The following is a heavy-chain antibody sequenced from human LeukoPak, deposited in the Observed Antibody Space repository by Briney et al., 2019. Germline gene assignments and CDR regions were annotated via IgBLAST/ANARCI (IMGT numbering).Heavy chain of an antibody. CDR1: GGSINSGGYY. Sequence: SETLSLTCTVSGGSINSGGYYWNWIRQHPGKGLEWIGYIYYSGSTYYNPSLKSRLTISLDTSKNQFSLKLSSVTAADTAVYYCASAVLGCSGGSCYSVFGYWGQGTLVTVSS. J-gene: IGHJ4*02. CDR3: ASAVLGCSGGSCYSVFGY. D-gene: IGHD2-15*01. V-gene: IGHV4-31*03. CDR2: IYYSGST.